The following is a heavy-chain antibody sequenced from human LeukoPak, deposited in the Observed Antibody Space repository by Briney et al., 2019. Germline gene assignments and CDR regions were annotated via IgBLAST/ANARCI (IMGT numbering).Heavy chain of an antibody. CDR1: GFIFSNYA. CDR2: ITGSGGNT. CDR3: ASDSYSPEYFQH. J-gene: IGHJ1*01. D-gene: IGHD2-21*02. Sequence: GGSLRLSCAASGFIFSNYAMGWGRQAPGKGLEWVSSITGSGGNTYYADSVKGRFTFSRDNSKNTLHLQMNSLRAEDTAVYHCASDSYSPEYFQHWGQGTLVTVSS. V-gene: IGHV3-23*01.